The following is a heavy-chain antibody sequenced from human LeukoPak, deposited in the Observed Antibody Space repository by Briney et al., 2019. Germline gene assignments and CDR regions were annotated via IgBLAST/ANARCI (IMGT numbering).Heavy chain of an antibody. J-gene: IGHJ4*02. CDR2: INPNSGGT. V-gene: IGHV1-2*02. CDR1: GYTFTGYY. CDR3: ARGRYYGSGSYFLN. Sequence: ASVKVSCKASGYTFTGYYMHWVRQAPGQGLEWMGWINPNSGGTNYAQKFQGRVTMPRDTSNSTPYLELSRLRSDDTTVYYCARGRYYGSGSYFLNWGQGTLVTVSS. D-gene: IGHD3-10*01.